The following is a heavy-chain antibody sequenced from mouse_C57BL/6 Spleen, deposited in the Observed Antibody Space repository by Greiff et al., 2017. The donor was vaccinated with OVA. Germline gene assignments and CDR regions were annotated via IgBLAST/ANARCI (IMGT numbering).Heavy chain of an antibody. J-gene: IGHJ2*01. CDR1: GYAFSSSW. CDR3: ARWDWYFDY. V-gene: IGHV1-82*01. Sequence: HVQLKQSGPELVKPGASVKISCKASGYAFSSSWMNWVKQRPGKGLEWIGRIYPGDGDTNYNGKFKGKATLTADKSSSTAYMQLSSLTSEDSAVYFCARWDWYFDYWGQGTTLTVSS. D-gene: IGHD4-1*01. CDR2: IYPGDGDT.